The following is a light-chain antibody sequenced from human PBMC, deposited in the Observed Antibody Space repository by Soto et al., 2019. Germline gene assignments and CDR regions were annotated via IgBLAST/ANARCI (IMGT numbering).Light chain of an antibody. CDR3: SSSTSSIPS. V-gene: IGLV2-14*03. CDR1: SSDLRYYSY. CDR2: DVT. J-gene: IGLJ1*01. Sequence: QSALTQPASVSGSPGQSITISCTGTSSDLRYYSYVSWYQQHPGKAPKLMIYDVTTRPSGVSNRFSGSKSGDTASLTISGLQADYEADYYCSSSTSSIPSFVTVTNVTVL.